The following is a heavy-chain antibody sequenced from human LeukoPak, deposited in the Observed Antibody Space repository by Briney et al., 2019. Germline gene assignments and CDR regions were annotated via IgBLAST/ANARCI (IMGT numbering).Heavy chain of an antibody. J-gene: IGHJ4*02. V-gene: IGHV3-30*04. CDR2: ISYDGSNK. CDR1: GFTFSSYA. Sequence: GGSLRLSCAASGFTFSSYAMHWVRQAPGEGLEWVAVISYDGSNKYYADSVKGRFTISRDNSKNTLYLQMNSLRAEDTAVYYCARAGGYSSSWYDLNYWGQGTLVTVSS. D-gene: IGHD6-13*01. CDR3: ARAGGYSSSWYDLNY.